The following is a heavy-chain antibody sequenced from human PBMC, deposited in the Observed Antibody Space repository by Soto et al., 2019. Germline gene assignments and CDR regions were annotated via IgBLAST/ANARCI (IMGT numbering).Heavy chain of an antibody. Sequence: QVQLQESGPGLVKPSETLSLTCTVSGGSISSYYWSWIRQPSGKGLEWIGYIYYSGSTNYNPSLKSRLTVSVDTAKNQFSLKLSSVTAADTAVYYCASVYEYSSSSIWYFDLWGRGTLVTVSS. J-gene: IGHJ2*01. CDR1: GGSISSYY. V-gene: IGHV4-59*01. D-gene: IGHD6-6*01. CDR3: ASVYEYSSSSIWYFDL. CDR2: IYYSGST.